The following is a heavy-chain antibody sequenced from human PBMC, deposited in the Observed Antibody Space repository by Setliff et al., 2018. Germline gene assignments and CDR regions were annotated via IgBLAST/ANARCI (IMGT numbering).Heavy chain of an antibody. CDR2: VYYRGTT. CDR3: ARDSALHSYHYDSSGYLDY. V-gene: IGHV4-59*01. Sequence: KPSETLSLTCTVSGGSISTYYWSWIRQTPVKGLEWIGYVYYRGTTNYNPLFKSRVTISVDRPKNQFSLKLSSVTAADTGVYYCARDSALHSYHYDSSGYLDYWGQGALVTVS. CDR1: GGSISTYY. J-gene: IGHJ4*02. D-gene: IGHD3-22*01.